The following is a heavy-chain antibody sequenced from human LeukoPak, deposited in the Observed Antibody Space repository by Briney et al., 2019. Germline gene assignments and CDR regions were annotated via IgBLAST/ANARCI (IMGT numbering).Heavy chain of an antibody. CDR2: MNPNSGNT. J-gene: IGHJ6*02. Sequence: ASVKVSCKASGYTFTSYDINWVRQAPGQGLEWMGWMNPNSGNTGYAQKFLGRVTMTRNTSISTAYMELSSLRSEDTAVYYCARACSGGSCYSNYYYGMDVWGQGTTVTVSS. CDR3: ARACSGGSCYSNYYYGMDV. V-gene: IGHV1-8*01. D-gene: IGHD2-15*01. CDR1: GYTFTSYD.